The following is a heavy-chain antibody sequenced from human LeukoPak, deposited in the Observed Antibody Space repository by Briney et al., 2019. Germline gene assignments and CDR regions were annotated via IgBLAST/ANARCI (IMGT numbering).Heavy chain of an antibody. Sequence: GGSLRLSCAASGFTFSSYAMSWVRQAPGKGLEWVSTISGSGDSTYYADSVKGRFTISRDNSKNTLYLQMNSLRAEDTAVYYCARGSPAHDYGGNSKPYYFDYWGQGTLVTVSS. CDR3: ARGSPAHDYGGNSKPYYFDY. J-gene: IGHJ4*02. CDR2: ISGSGDST. V-gene: IGHV3-23*01. CDR1: GFTFSSYA. D-gene: IGHD4-23*01.